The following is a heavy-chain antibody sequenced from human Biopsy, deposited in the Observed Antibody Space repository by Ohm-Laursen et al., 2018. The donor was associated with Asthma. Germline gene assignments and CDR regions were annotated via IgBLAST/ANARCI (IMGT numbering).Heavy chain of an antibody. Sequence: SDTLSLTCTVSGGSISTYYWTWIRQPPGKGLEWVAYLYNSGTTNYNPSLKSRVTISVDTSKNQVSLNVRSVTAADTAVYYCARDRGGTYGRTFESWGQGTPVTVSS. CDR2: LYNSGTT. CDR3: ARDRGGTYGRTFES. V-gene: IGHV4-59*01. CDR1: GGSISTYY. D-gene: IGHD1-26*01. J-gene: IGHJ4*02.